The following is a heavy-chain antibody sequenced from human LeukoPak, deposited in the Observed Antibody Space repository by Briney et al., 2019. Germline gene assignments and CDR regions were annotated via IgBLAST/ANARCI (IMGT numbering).Heavy chain of an antibody. CDR3: ARYYDSSGVGYYYYYYYMDV. CDR1: GGSISSSSYY. J-gene: IGHJ6*03. V-gene: IGHV4-39*01. D-gene: IGHD3-22*01. CDR2: IYDSGST. Sequence: SETLSLTCAVSGGSISSSSYYWGWIRQPPGKGLERIGSIYDSGSTYYNPSLKSRVTISVDTSKNQFSLKLSSVTAADTAVYYCARYYDSSGVGYYYYYYYMDVWGKGTTVTVSS.